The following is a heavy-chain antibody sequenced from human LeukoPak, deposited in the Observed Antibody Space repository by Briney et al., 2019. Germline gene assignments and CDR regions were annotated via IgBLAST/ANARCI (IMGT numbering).Heavy chain of an antibody. CDR2: INPNSGGT. Sequence: GASVKVSCKASGYTFTGYYMHWVRQAPGQGLEWMGWINPNSGGTNYAQKFQGRVTMTRDTSISTAYMELSRLRSDDTAVYYCTRASYSSSWYDYWGQGTLVTVSS. V-gene: IGHV1-2*02. D-gene: IGHD6-13*01. CDR3: TRASYSSSWYDY. J-gene: IGHJ4*02. CDR1: GYTFTGYY.